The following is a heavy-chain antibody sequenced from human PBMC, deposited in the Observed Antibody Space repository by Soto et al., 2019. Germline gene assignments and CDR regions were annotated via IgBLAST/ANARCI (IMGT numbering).Heavy chain of an antibody. J-gene: IGHJ4*02. CDR3: ARGRYLDSSDYWVANLPFDH. CDR1: GFTFSSFG. Sequence: GGSLRLSCAASGFTFSSFGMNWVRQAPGKGLEWVSSISDTGGTFYGDSVKGRFTISRDNSKNTLYLQMNNLRDEDTALYYCARGRYLDSSDYWVANLPFDHWGLGTLVTVSS. CDR2: ISDTGGT. V-gene: IGHV3-23*01. D-gene: IGHD3-22*01.